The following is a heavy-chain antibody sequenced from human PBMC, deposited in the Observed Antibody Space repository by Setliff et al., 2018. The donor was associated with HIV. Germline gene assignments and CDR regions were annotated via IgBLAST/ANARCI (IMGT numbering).Heavy chain of an antibody. Sequence: ASVKVSCKSSGYTFSNFGVSWVRQAPGQGLEWLGYINGYSGKTHCSPRLQGRLTMTTDTSTDTVYLELRSLASDETAIYYCAREAPRYASGAFDMWGLGTMVTVTS. D-gene: IGHD3-10*01. CDR2: INGYSGKT. J-gene: IGHJ3*02. V-gene: IGHV1-18*01. CDR1: GYTFSNFG. CDR3: AREAPRYASGAFDM.